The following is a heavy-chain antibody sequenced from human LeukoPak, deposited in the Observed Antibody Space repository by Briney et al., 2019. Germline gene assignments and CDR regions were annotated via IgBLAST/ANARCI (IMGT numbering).Heavy chain of an antibody. J-gene: IGHJ3*02. CDR1: GLPIRGDH. V-gene: IGHV4-59*08. CDR3: ARRNDFDI. CDR2: IYYSGNT. Sequence: SETLSLTCTVSGLPIRGDHWHWIRQPPGKGLEWIGNIYYSGNTNYNPSPKSRVTISVDTSKNQFSLKLSSVTAADTAVYYCARRNDFDIWGQGTMVTVSS.